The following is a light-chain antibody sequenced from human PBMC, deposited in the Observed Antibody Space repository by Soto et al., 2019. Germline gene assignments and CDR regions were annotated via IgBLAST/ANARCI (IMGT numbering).Light chain of an antibody. CDR2: DAS. J-gene: IGKJ3*01. Sequence: EIVLTQSPATLSLSPGERATLSCRASQSVSSYLAWYQQKPGQAPRLPIYDASNRATGIPARFSGSGSGTDFALTISSLEPEDFAVYYCQQRSNWPPGFTFGPGTKVDIK. CDR3: QQRSNWPPGFT. CDR1: QSVSSY. V-gene: IGKV3-11*01.